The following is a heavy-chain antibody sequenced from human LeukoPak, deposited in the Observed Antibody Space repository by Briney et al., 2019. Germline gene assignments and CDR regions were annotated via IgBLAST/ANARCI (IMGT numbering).Heavy chain of an antibody. CDR2: ISGSGGST. D-gene: IGHD1-26*01. CDR3: AKGSRWELLQRYMDV. Sequence: PGGSLRLSCAASGFTFSSYAMSWVRQAPGKGLEWVSAISGSGGSTYYADSVKGRFTISRDNSKNTLYLQMNSLRAEDTALYYCAKGSRWELLQRYMDVWGKGTTVTVSS. J-gene: IGHJ6*03. CDR1: GFTFSSYA. V-gene: IGHV3-23*01.